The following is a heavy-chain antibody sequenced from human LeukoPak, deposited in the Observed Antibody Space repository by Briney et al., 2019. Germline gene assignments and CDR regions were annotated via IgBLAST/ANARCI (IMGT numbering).Heavy chain of an antibody. CDR1: GGSFSGYY. CDR3: ASGLHYDFWSGYLNWFNP. V-gene: IGHV4-34*01. J-gene: IGHJ5*02. Sequence: SETLSLTCAVYGGSFSGYYWSWIRQPPGKGLEWIGEVNHRGDTIYNPSLKRRVIMSVDTSKNQFSLKLSSVTAADTAVYYCASGLHYDFWSGYLNWFNPWGQGTLVTVSS. CDR2: VNHRGDT. D-gene: IGHD3-3*01.